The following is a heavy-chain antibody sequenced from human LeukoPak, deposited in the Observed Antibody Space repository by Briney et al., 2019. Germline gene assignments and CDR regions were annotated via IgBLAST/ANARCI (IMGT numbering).Heavy chain of an antibody. CDR1: GASIISGGYY. J-gene: IGHJ4*02. D-gene: IGHD2-21*02. Sequence: SQALSLTCTVSGASIISGGYYWSWIRQHPGKGLEWIGYIYYTGSTYYNPSLKNRLTISIDTSKSQFSLKLTSVTAADTAVYYCARDPIAYCGADCYSDWGQGTLVTVSS. V-gene: IGHV4-31*03. CDR3: ARDPIAYCGADCYSD. CDR2: IYYTGST.